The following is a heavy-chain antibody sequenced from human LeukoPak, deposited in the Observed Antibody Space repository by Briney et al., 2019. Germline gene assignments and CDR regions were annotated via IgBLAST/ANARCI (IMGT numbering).Heavy chain of an antibody. V-gene: IGHV3-74*01. J-gene: IGHJ6*03. CDR1: GSTFSSYW. D-gene: IGHD2/OR15-2a*01. CDR3: AKGGISYDYYYYMDV. CDR2: INSDGSST. Sequence: GGSLRLSCAASGSTFSSYWMHWVRQAPGKGLVWVSRINSDGSSTSYADSVKGRFTISRDNAKNTLYLQMNSLRAEDTAVYYCAKGGISYDYYYYMDVWGKGTTVTVSS.